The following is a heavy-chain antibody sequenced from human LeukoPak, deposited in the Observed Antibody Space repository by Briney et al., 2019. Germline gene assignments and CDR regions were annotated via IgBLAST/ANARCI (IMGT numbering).Heavy chain of an antibody. Sequence: GGSLRLSCAASGFTFSNYGMNWVRQAPGKGLEWVSYISSSSSYIYYADSVKGRFTISRDTSKNTLYLQMNSLRAEDTAVYYCAKDKVTTDYYYYYGMDVWGQGTTVTVSS. J-gene: IGHJ6*02. CDR1: GFTFSNYG. D-gene: IGHD3-3*01. V-gene: IGHV3-21*01. CDR2: ISSSSSYI. CDR3: AKDKVTTDYYYYYGMDV.